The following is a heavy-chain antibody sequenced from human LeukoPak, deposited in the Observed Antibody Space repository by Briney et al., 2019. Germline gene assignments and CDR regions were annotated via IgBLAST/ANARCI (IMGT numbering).Heavy chain of an antibody. CDR1: AYPSDSQW. V-gene: IGHV5-51*01. Sequence: GESLKISCKGSAYPSDSQWIGCVRQMPGKGLEWMGIIYPGDSDTKYSPSFEGQVTMSADKSISTAYLQWRSLKASDTAIYYCARHDGSGPFDYWGQGTLVTVSS. J-gene: IGHJ4*02. CDR2: IYPGDSDT. D-gene: IGHD1-1*01. CDR3: ARHDGSGPFDY.